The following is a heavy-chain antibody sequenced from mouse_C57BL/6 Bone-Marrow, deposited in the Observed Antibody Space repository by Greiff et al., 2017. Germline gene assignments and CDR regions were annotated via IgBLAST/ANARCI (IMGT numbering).Heavy chain of an antibody. V-gene: IGHV1-75*01. J-gene: IGHJ2*01. Sequence: QVQLQQSGPELVKPGASVKISCKASGYTFTDYYINWVKQRPGQGLEWIGWIFPGSGSTYYNEKFKGKATLTVDKSSSTAYMLLSSLTSEDSAVYFCARWAGGILLRYYFDYWGQGTTLSVSS. D-gene: IGHD1-1*01. CDR2: IFPGSGST. CDR3: ARWAGGILLRYYFDY. CDR1: GYTFTDYY.